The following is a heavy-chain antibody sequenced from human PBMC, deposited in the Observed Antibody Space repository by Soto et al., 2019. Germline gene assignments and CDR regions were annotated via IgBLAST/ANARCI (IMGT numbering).Heavy chain of an antibody. CDR2: ISGSGGST. J-gene: IGHJ4*02. CDR1: GFTFSSYA. D-gene: IGHD2-2*01. CDR3: AKERPGGYCSSTSCYHTYYFDY. V-gene: IGHV3-23*01. Sequence: GGSLRLSCAASGFTFSSYAMSWVRQAPGKGLEWVSAISGSGGSTYYADSVKGRFTISRDNSKNTLYLQMNSLRAEDTAVYYCAKERPGGYCSSTSCYHTYYFDYWGQGTLVTVSS.